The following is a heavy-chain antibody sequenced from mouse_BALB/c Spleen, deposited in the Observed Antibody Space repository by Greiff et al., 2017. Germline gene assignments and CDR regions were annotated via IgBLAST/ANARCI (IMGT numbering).Heavy chain of an antibody. J-gene: IGHJ2*01. CDR2: ISYSGST. V-gene: IGHV3-2*02. D-gene: IGHD2-4*01. Sequence: EVQRVESGPGLVKPSQSLSLTCTVTGYSITSDYAWNWIRQFPGNKLEWMGYISYSGSTSYNPSLKSRISITRDTSKNQFFLQLNSVTTEDTATYYCARMITTGFDYWGQGTTLTVSS. CDR1: GYSITSDYA. CDR3: ARMITTGFDY.